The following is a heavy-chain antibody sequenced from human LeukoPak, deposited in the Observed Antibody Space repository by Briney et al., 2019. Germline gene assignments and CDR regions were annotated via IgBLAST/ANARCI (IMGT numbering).Heavy chain of an antibody. Sequence: ASVKVSCKASGYTFTGYYMHWVRQAPGQGLEWMGWISAYNGNTKYAQNLQDRITMSTDTSTSTAYMEVRSLRSDDTAVYYCARDGAGHSYGIDYWGQGTLVTVSS. V-gene: IGHV1-18*04. CDR2: ISAYNGNT. CDR3: ARDGAGHSYGIDY. D-gene: IGHD5-18*01. CDR1: GYTFTGYY. J-gene: IGHJ4*02.